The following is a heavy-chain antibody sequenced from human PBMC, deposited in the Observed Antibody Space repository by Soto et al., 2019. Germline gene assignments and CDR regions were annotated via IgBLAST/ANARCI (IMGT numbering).Heavy chain of an antibody. CDR3: STRAYDTNGYYRFDP. CDR1: GGSVRSSNYY. CDR2: FYQSEGT. J-gene: IGHJ5*01. D-gene: IGHD3-22*01. V-gene: IGHV4-39*01. Sequence: SETLSLTCTVSGGSVRSSNYYWGWVRQTPGKGLEWIGSFYQSEGTYYPPSLKSRVTLSVDTSKNQVSLRLTSVTAADTAMYYCSTRAYDTNGYYRFDPWGQGTLVTVSS.